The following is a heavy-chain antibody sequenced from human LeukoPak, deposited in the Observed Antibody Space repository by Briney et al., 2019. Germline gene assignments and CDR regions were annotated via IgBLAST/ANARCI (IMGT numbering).Heavy chain of an antibody. CDR1: GGSISSSSYY. J-gene: IGHJ3*02. Sequence: SETLSLTCTVSGGSISSSSYYWGWIRQPPGKGLEWIGSIYYSGSTYYNPSLKSRVTISVDTSKNQFSLKLSSVTAADTAVYYCARDPNYYDSSGYDAFDIWGQGTMVTVSS. V-gene: IGHV4-39*07. D-gene: IGHD3-22*01. CDR3: ARDPNYYDSSGYDAFDI. CDR2: IYYSGST.